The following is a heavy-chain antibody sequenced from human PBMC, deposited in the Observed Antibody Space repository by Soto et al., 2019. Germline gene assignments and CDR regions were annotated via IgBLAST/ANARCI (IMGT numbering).Heavy chain of an antibody. CDR1: GFTLSSYS. CDR3: VRDGVYSGYDPDY. D-gene: IGHD5-12*01. CDR2: ISSSSSTI. J-gene: IGHJ4*02. Sequence: EVQLVESGGGLVQPGGSLRLSCAASGFTLSSYSMDWVRQAPGKRLEWVSYISSSSSTIYYADSVKGRFTISRDNAKNSLYLQMNSLRDEDTAVYYCVRDGVYSGYDPDYWGQGTLVTVSS. V-gene: IGHV3-48*02.